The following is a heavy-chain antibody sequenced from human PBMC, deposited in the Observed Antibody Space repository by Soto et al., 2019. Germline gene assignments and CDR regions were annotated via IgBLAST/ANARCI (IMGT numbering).Heavy chain of an antibody. Sequence: EVHLVESGGGLVQPGGSLRLSCAASGFTFSSYSLNWVREAPGKGLEWVSYITSSGTTVYYAVSVRGRFTISRDNAKNSLYLQMNSLRDDATAVHYCARGSSNWAYYFDFWGQGTLVTGSS. V-gene: IGHV3-48*02. CDR1: GFTFSSYS. D-gene: IGHD6-13*01. CDR2: ITSSGTTV. CDR3: ARGSSNWAYYFDF. J-gene: IGHJ4*02.